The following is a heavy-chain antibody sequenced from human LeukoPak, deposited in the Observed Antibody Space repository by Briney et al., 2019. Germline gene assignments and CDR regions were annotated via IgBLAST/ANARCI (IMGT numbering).Heavy chain of an antibody. CDR1: GFTFDSYW. Sequence: PGGSLRLSCAASGFTFDSYWMHWVRQAPGKGLVWVSRINSGGSSTRYADSVKGRFTISRDNAKNTLYLQMHSLRAEDTAVYYCARGLVATTPFYYWGQGTLVSVSS. V-gene: IGHV3-74*01. CDR2: INSGGSST. D-gene: IGHD5-12*01. J-gene: IGHJ4*02. CDR3: ARGLVATTPFYY.